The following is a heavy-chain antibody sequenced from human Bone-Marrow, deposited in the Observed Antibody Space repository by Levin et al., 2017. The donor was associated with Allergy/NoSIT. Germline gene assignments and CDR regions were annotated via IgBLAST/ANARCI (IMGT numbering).Heavy chain of an antibody. CDR3: ATERIPFPDSSDNLSGGDSDAFDM. J-gene: IGHJ3*02. D-gene: IGHD4-17*01. V-gene: IGHV3-7*01. CDR1: GFTFSNYW. CDR2: IKKDGSEE. Sequence: GGSLRLSCVASGFTFSNYWMSWVRQAPGKGLEWVANIKKDGSEEYYVDSVKGRFTISRDNAKNSLYLQMSSLRVEDTAVYYCATERIPFPDSSDNLSGGDSDAFDMWGQGTKVTVAS.